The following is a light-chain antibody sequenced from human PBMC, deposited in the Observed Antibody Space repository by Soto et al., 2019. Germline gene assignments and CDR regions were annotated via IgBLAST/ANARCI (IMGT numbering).Light chain of an antibody. CDR2: GAS. Sequence: EIVMTQSPATLPVSPGERATLSCRASQSVGSGLSWYQQKPDQAPRLLIYGASTRATGIPARFSGSGSGTDFTLTISSLQSEDYAVYYCQQYNSWPPYTFGQGTKVDIK. CDR1: QSVGSG. V-gene: IGKV3-15*01. CDR3: QQYNSWPPYT. J-gene: IGKJ2*01.